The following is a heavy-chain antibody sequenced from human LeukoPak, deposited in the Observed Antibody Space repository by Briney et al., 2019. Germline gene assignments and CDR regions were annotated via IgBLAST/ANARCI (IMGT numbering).Heavy chain of an antibody. D-gene: IGHD6-13*01. CDR3: ARGIAAAAKQGGFDF. CDR1: VDSISSYC. Sequence: PSETLSLTCSVSVDSISSYCWSWIRQPAGKGLEWIGRIYTTGSTNYNPSLKGRVTMSVDTSKNQFSLKLSSVTAADTAVYYCARGIAAAAKQGGFDFWGQGTLVTVSS. V-gene: IGHV4-4*07. CDR2: IYTTGST. J-gene: IGHJ4*02.